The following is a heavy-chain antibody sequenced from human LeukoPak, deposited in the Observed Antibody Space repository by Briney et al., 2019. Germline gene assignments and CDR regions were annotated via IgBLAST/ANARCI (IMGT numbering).Heavy chain of an antibody. CDR2: ISYDGSNK. CDR1: GFTFSSYA. J-gene: IGHJ4*02. V-gene: IGHV3-30*04. CDR3: AAPMVRGVILDY. D-gene: IGHD3-10*01. Sequence: GGSLRLSCAASGFTFSSYAMHWVRQAPGKGLEWVAVISYDGSNKYYADSVKGRFTISRGNSKNTLYLQMNSLRAEDTAVYYCAAPMVRGVILDYWGQGTLVTVSS.